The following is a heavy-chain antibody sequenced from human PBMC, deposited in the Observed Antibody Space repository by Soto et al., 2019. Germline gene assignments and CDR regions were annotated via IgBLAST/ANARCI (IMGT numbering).Heavy chain of an antibody. J-gene: IGHJ3*02. CDR3: ARGSRDRHVDDVTAFDAFEI. CDR2: IIPIFGTT. D-gene: IGHD2-21*02. V-gene: IGHV1-69*01. CDR1: GGTFGNYA. Sequence: VQLVQAGAEVKKPGSSVKVSCKASGGTFGNYAITWVRQAPGQGLEYIGGIIPIFGTTDSAQRFQGRVTIAADETTSTAYMELSSLKSEDSTVYYCARGSRDRHVDDVTAFDAFEIWGQGTMVTVSS.